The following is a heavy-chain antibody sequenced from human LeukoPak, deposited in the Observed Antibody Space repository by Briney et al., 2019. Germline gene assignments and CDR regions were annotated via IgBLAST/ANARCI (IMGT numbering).Heavy chain of an antibody. CDR3: ARTRLRDQIDY. J-gene: IGHJ4*02. Sequence: GESLQISCKGSGYSFTSYWIGWVRQLPGKGLEWMGIIYPGDSDTRYSPSFQGQVTISADKSISTAYLQWSSLKASDTAMYYCARTRLRDQIDYWGQGTLVTVSS. CDR1: GYSFTSYW. V-gene: IGHV5-51*01. D-gene: IGHD3-16*01. CDR2: IYPGDSDT.